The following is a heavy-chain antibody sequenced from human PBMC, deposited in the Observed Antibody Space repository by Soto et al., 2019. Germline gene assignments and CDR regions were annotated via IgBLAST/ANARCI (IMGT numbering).Heavy chain of an antibody. J-gene: IGHJ6*02. CDR2: ISGSGGST. Sequence: EVQLLESGGGLVQPGGSLRLSCAASGFTFSSYAMSWVRQAPGKGLEWVSAISGSGGSTYYADSVKGRFTISRDNAKNSLYLQMNSLRAEDTAVYYCARDKLMGGGSCYSCYYYYGMDVWGQGTTVTVSS. V-gene: IGHV3-23*01. CDR3: ARDKLMGGGSCYSCYYYYGMDV. D-gene: IGHD2-15*01. CDR1: GFTFSSYA.